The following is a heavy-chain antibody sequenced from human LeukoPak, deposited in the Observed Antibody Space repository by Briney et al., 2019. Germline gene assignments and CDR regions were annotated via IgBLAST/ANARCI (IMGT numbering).Heavy chain of an antibody. D-gene: IGHD3-22*01. CDR1: GYSFTSYC. V-gene: IGHV5-51*01. CDR2: TYPGDADT. CDR3: ARRPYDSSGYYRDDAFDI. Sequence: GESLKISCKGSGYSFTSYCIGWVRQMPGKGLEWVGMTYPGDADTRYSPSFQGQVTISADKSISTAYLQWSSLKASDTAMYYCARRPYDSSGYYRDDAFDIWGQGTMVTVSS. J-gene: IGHJ3*02.